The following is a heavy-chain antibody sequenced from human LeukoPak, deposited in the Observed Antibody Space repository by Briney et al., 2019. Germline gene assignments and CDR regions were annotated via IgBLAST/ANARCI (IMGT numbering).Heavy chain of an antibody. CDR2: ISGSGSST. CDR3: AKDYYGS. J-gene: IGHJ4*02. D-gene: IGHD3-10*01. Sequence: GGSLRLSCSASGFTFTTYAMSWVRQAPGKGLEWVSAISGSGSSTYYADSVKGRFTISRDNSKNTLFLQMNSLRAEDTALYYCAKDYYGSGGQGTLVTVAS. V-gene: IGHV3-23*01. CDR1: GFTFTTYA.